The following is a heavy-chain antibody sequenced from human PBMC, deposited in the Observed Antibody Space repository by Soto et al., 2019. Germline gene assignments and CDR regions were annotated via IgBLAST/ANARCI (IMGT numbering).Heavy chain of an antibody. Sequence: QVQLQQWGAGLLKPSETLSLTCAVYGGSFSGYYWSWIRQPPGKGLEWIGEINHSGSTNYNPSLQGGVTISVDTSKNQVSLKLSSETAADAAVYYCAGGRTTAMGPVIDYWGQGTLVTVSS. J-gene: IGHJ4*02. CDR1: GGSFSGYY. D-gene: IGHD5-18*01. V-gene: IGHV4-34*01. CDR3: AGGRTTAMGPVIDY. CDR2: INHSGST.